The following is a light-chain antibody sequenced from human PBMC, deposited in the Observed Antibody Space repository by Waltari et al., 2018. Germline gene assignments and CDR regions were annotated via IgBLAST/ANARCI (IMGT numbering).Light chain of an antibody. CDR2: EVS. CDR1: SSDVGSHNY. V-gene: IGLV2-14*01. CDR3: SAYAGNDLVI. J-gene: IGLJ2*01. Sequence: QSALTQPASVSGSPGQSITISCTGTSSDVGSHNYVSWYQQHPGKAPKLMLYEVSNRPSGLSVRFSASKSGNTASLTISELQAEDEADYYCSAYAGNDLVIFGGGTKLTVL.